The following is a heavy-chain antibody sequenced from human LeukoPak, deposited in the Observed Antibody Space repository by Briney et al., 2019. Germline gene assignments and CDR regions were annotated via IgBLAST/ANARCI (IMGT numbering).Heavy chain of an antibody. V-gene: IGHV4-34*01. Sequence: SETLSLTCAVSGGSLSGYYWTWIRQPSGKGLEWIGEINHSGSTNYNPSLKSRVTISVDTSKNQFSLKLSSVTAADTAVYYCARDHAAFDYWGQGTLVTVSS. CDR1: GGSLSGYY. CDR2: INHSGST. D-gene: IGHD2-15*01. J-gene: IGHJ4*02. CDR3: ARDHAAFDY.